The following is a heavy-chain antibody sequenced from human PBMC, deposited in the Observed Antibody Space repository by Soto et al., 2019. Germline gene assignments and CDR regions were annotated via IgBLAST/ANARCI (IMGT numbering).Heavy chain of an antibody. V-gene: IGHV4-30-4*01. D-gene: IGHD2-15*01. J-gene: IGHJ4*02. Sequence: QVQLQESGPGLVKPSQTLSLTCTVSGGSISSGNYYWSWIRQPPGKGLEWIGFISYSGSTYYNLSLKSRITISVDTSKNQFSLNLSFVTAADTAVYYCPTMGTPATRLYYFDFWGQGTLVTVSS. CDR1: GGSISSGNYY. CDR2: ISYSGST. CDR3: PTMGTPATRLYYFDF.